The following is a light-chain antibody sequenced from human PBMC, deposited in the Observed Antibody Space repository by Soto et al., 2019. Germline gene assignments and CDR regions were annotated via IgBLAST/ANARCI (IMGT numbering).Light chain of an antibody. CDR1: QSIRTN. CDR2: GAS. J-gene: IGKJ5*01. CDR3: QQYNHCISIT. Sequence: EIVMTQSPATLSVSPGERAILSCSASQSIRTNVAWYQQRPGQSPRLLIYGASTRATDIPARFSGSGSGPEFILTISSLQSEDFAIYDCQQYNHCISITCGQGTRLEF. V-gene: IGKV3-15*01.